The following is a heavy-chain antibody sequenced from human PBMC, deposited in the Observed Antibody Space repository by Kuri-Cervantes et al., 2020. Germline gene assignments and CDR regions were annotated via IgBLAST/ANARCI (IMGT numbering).Heavy chain of an antibody. D-gene: IGHD3-9*01. V-gene: IGHV3-11*01. CDR2: ISSSGSTI. Sequence: GESLKISCAASGFTFSDYYMSWIRQAPGKGLEWVSYISSSGSTIYYADSVKGRFTISRDNAKNSLYLQMNSLRAEDTAAYYCASLRYDILTGYYGEGSAFDIWGQGTMVTVSS. CDR3: ASLRYDILTGYYGEGSAFDI. J-gene: IGHJ3*02. CDR1: GFTFSDYY.